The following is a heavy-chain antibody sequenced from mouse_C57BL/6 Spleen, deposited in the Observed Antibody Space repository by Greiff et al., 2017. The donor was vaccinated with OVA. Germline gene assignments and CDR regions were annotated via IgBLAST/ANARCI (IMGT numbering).Heavy chain of an antibody. CDR1: GYTFTSYW. J-gene: IGHJ2*01. CDR3: GRRVSTAVGADGFDY. CDR2: IDPNSGGT. D-gene: IGHD1-1*02. V-gene: IGHV1-72*01. Sequence: QVQLQQSGAELVKPGASVKLSCTASGYTFTSYWMHWVKQRPGRGLEWIGRIDPNSGGTKYNEKFKSKATLTVDKSSSTAYMQLSSLTSEDSAVYYCGRRVSTAVGADGFDYWGQGTTLTVSS.